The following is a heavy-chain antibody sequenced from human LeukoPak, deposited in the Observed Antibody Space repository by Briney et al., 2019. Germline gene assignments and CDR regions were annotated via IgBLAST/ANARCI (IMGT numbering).Heavy chain of an antibody. CDR3: ARAARHFWSGYYTGANWFDP. CDR2: INHSGST. CDR1: GGSFSGYY. Sequence: PSETLSLTCAVYGGSFSGYYWSWIRQPPGEGLEWIGEINHSGSTNYNPSLKSRVTISVDTSKNQFSLKLSSLTAADTAVYYCARAARHFWSGYYTGANWFDPWGQGTLVTVSS. J-gene: IGHJ5*02. D-gene: IGHD3-3*02. V-gene: IGHV4-34*01.